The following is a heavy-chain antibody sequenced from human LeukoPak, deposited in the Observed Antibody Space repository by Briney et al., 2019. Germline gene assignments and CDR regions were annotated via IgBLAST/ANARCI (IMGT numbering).Heavy chain of an antibody. Sequence: SETLSLTCTVSGGSISSGGYYWSWIRQHPGKGLEWIGYIYYSGSTYYNPSLKSRVTISVDTSKNQFSLKLSSVTAADTAVYYCARVGTGSVDTAMVTTRKYYFDYWGQGTLVTVSS. J-gene: IGHJ4*02. CDR3: ARVGTGSVDTAMVTTRKYYFDY. V-gene: IGHV4-31*03. CDR1: GGSISSGGYY. CDR2: IYYSGST. D-gene: IGHD5-18*01.